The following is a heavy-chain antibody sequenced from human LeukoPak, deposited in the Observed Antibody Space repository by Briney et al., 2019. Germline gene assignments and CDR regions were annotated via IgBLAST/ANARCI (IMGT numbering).Heavy chain of an antibody. CDR1: GFTFSSHG. J-gene: IGHJ3*02. CDR3: AKDLPTRDGAFDI. CDR2: ITGSGANA. V-gene: IGHV3-23*01. Sequence: PGGSLRLSCAASGFTFSSHGMNWVRQAPGKGLEWVSGITGSGANAYYADSVKGRFTISRDNSKNTLYLQMNSLRAEDTAVYYCAKDLPTRDGAFDIWGQGTMVTVSS. D-gene: IGHD5/OR15-5a*01.